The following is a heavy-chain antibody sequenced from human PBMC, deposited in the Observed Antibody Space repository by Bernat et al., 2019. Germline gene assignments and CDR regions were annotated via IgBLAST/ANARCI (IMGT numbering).Heavy chain of an antibody. Sequence: LYLQESGPGLVKPSETLSLTCSLSGDSITSISFHWGWIRQPPGKGLEWIGSKYHSGSTFYNPSLKSRVFISTDTSRNEFSLSLNSVTAADTAVYYCVRHHHANFATVHWFGPWGQGILVTVAS. V-gene: IGHV4-39*01. D-gene: IGHD7-27*01. J-gene: IGHJ5*02. CDR3: VRHHHANFATVHWFGP. CDR1: GDSITSISFH. CDR2: KYHSGST.